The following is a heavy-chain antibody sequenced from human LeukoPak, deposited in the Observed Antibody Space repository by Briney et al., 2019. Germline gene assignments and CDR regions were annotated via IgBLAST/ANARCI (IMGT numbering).Heavy chain of an antibody. D-gene: IGHD2-21*02. Sequence: GGSLRLSCAASGFTVSSNYMSWVRQAPGKGLEWVSVIYSGSSTYYADSVKGRFTISRDNSKNTLYLQMNSLKAEDTAVYYCARGGTVTAPFDNWGQGTLVTVSS. V-gene: IGHV3-66*01. CDR2: IYSGSST. CDR1: GFTVSSNY. CDR3: ARGGTVTAPFDN. J-gene: IGHJ4*02.